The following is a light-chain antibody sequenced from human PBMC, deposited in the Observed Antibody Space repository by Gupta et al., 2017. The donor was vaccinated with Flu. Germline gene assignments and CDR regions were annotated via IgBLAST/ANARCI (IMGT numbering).Light chain of an antibody. V-gene: IGLV2-14*01. J-gene: IGLJ3*02. CDR2: EVS. CDR1: SSDVGGHNY. Sequence: QSALTQPASVSGSPGQSITISCTGTSSDVGGHNYVSWYQQHPGKAPKLLIYEVSNRPSGVSWRFSGSKSGNTASLTISGLQPEDEADYYCNSYRNSGTPWVFGGGTTVTVL. CDR3: NSYRNSGTPWV.